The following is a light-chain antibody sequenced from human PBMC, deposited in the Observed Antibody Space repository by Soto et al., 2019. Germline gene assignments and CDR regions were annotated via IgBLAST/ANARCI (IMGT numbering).Light chain of an antibody. J-gene: IGLJ3*02. CDR2: EVT. CDR1: SSDVGGYQF. CDR3: ASHAGSSHAWV. V-gene: IGLV2-11*01. Sequence: QSALTQPRSVSGSPGQSVTISCTGTSSDVGGYQFVSWYQQYPGKAPKVMIYEVTKRPSGVPDRFSGSKSGNTASLTVSGLQADDEADYYSASHAGSSHAWVFGGGTKLTVL.